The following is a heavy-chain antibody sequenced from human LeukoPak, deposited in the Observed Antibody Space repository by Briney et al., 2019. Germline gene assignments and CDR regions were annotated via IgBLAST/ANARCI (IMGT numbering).Heavy chain of an antibody. V-gene: IGHV4-39*01. D-gene: IGHD1-26*01. J-gene: IGHJ4*02. CDR3: ARHNGGGVGSYVAPGPPDYFDY. Sequence: PSETLSLTCIVSGDIAHYWGWIRQPPGKGLECIGSIYFIGSAYYNPSLRSRVTISLDTSKKQLSLKLNSVTAADTAIYYCARHNGGGVGSYVAPGPPDYFDYWGQGTLVTVSS. CDR1: GDIAHY. CDR2: IYFIGSA.